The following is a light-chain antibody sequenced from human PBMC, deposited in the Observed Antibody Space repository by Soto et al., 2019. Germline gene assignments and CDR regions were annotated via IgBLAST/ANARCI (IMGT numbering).Light chain of an antibody. CDR2: DAS. Sequence: EVVLTQSPATLSLSPGERATLSCRASQSVSNYLAWYQQKPGQAPRLLIYDASNRATGIPARFSGSGSGTELTLTISSVEAEDFAIYYCEQGSDWITFGQGTRLEIE. CDR3: EQGSDWIT. J-gene: IGKJ5*01. V-gene: IGKV3-11*01. CDR1: QSVSNY.